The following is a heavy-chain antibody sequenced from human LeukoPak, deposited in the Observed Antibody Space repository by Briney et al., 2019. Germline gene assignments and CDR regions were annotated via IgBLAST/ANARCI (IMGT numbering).Heavy chain of an antibody. Sequence: PGGSLRLSCAASGFTFSSYWMHWVRQALGKGLVWVSRINSDGSSTSYADSVKGRFTISRDNAKNTLYLQMNSLRAEDTAVYYCASSYSSSWYRVYWGQGTLVTVSS. CDR2: INSDGSST. V-gene: IGHV3-74*01. D-gene: IGHD6-13*01. CDR1: GFTFSSYW. CDR3: ASSYSSSWYRVY. J-gene: IGHJ4*02.